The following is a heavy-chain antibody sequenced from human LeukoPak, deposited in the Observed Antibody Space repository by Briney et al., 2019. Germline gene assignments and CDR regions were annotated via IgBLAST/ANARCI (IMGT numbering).Heavy chain of an antibody. CDR1: GFTFNSYS. D-gene: IGHD3-22*01. Sequence: GGSRRLSCAASGFTFNSYSMDWVRQAPGKGLEWVSYISTDSTTKYYADSVKGRFTISRDSAKNSLYLQMNGLRDDDTAVYYCAREDDSRGFPYWGQGTLVTVSS. CDR3: AREDDSRGFPY. V-gene: IGHV3-48*02. CDR2: ISTDSTTK. J-gene: IGHJ4*02.